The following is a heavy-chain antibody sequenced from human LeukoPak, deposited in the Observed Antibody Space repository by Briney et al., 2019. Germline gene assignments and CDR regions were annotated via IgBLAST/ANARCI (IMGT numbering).Heavy chain of an antibody. CDR1: RFTFSSYT. CDR3: ARGGDYVWGSYRYDAFDI. J-gene: IGHJ3*02. Sequence: PGGSLRLSCAASRFTFSSYTMNWVRQAPGKGLEWVSSISSSSSYIYYADSVKGRFTISRDNAKNSLYLQMNRLRAEDTAVYYCARGGDYVWGSYRYDAFDIWGQGTMVTVSS. CDR2: ISSSSSYI. V-gene: IGHV3-21*01. D-gene: IGHD3-16*02.